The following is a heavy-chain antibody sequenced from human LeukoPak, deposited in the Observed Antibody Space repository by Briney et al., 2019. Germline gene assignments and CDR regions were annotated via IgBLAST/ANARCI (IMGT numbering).Heavy chain of an antibody. D-gene: IGHD6-19*01. Sequence: GGSLRLSCAASGFILSDYDINWVRQAPGKGLEWVSYVSSSGNIIYYADSVKGRFTISRDNAKNSLYLQMSSLRADDTAVYYCARGQWQFDLWGQGTLVAVSS. CDR2: VSSSGNII. V-gene: IGHV3-48*03. J-gene: IGHJ5*02. CDR1: GFILSDYD. CDR3: ARGQWQFDL.